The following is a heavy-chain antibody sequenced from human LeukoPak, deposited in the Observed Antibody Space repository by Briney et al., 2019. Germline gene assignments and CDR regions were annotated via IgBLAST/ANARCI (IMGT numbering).Heavy chain of an antibody. CDR3: ARHGVDMGTTLKKAFDI. J-gene: IGHJ3*02. V-gene: IGHV4-59*08. D-gene: IGHD5-24*01. CDR1: RGSISSYY. Sequence: SETLSLTCAVYRGSISSYYWSWIRQPPGKGLEWIGYIYYSGTTNYNPSLKSRVTISVDTSKNQFSLKLTSVTAADTAVYYCARHGVDMGTTLKKAFDIWGQGTMVTVSS. CDR2: IYYSGTT.